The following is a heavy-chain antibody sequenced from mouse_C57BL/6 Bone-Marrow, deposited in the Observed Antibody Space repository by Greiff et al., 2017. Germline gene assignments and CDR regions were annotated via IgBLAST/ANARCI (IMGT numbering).Heavy chain of an antibody. V-gene: IGHV1-55*01. J-gene: IGHJ4*01. D-gene: IGHD1-1*01. CDR3: ERERITTVYYYAMDY. CDR1: GYTFTSYW. Sequence: QVQLQQPGAELVKPGASVKMSCKASGYTFTSYWITWVKQRPGQGLEWIGDIYPGSGSTNYNEKFKSKATLTVDTSSSTAYMQLSSLTSEDSAVYYCERERITTVYYYAMDYWGQGTSVTVSA. CDR2: IYPGSGST.